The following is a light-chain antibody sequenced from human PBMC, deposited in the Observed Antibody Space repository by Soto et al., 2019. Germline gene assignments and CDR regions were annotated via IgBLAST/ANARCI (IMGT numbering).Light chain of an antibody. Sequence: AIQMTQSPSSLSAYIGDRVTITWRACQDIKNDLGWYQQKPGKAPNLLIYAASTLQIGVPSRFSGSGSGTDFTLTISSLQPEDFATYYCLQGYNFLHTFGPGTKVDIK. CDR1: QDIKND. V-gene: IGKV1-6*01. J-gene: IGKJ3*01. CDR2: AAS. CDR3: LQGYNFLHT.